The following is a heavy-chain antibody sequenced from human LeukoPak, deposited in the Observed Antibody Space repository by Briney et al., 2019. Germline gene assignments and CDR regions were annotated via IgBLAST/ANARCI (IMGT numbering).Heavy chain of an antibody. V-gene: IGHV3-9*01. CDR2: ISWNSGSI. CDR3: AKSTYNWFFDY. CDR1: GFTFDDYA. J-gene: IGHJ4*02. D-gene: IGHD1-1*01. Sequence: GGSLRLSCTASGFTFDDYAMHWVQQAPGKGLVWVSGISWNSGSIGYADSVKGRFTISRDNAKNSLYLQMNSLRAEDTALYYCAKSTYNWFFDYWGQGTLVTVSS.